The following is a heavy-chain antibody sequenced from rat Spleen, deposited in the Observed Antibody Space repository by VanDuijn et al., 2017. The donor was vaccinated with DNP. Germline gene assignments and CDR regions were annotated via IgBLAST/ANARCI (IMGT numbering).Heavy chain of an antibody. J-gene: IGHJ1*01. CDR3: TRQRGDYFDF. V-gene: IGHV5-25*01. Sequence: EVQLVESGGGLLQPGKSLKLSCAASRFTFSNYYMAWVRQAPTKGLEWVASISTTGGYIYYRDTVKGRFTISRDDAKSTLYLQMDSLRSEDSATYYCTRQRGDYFDFWGPGTMVTVSS. CDR1: RFTFSNYY. CDR2: ISTTGGYI. D-gene: IGHD4-1*01.